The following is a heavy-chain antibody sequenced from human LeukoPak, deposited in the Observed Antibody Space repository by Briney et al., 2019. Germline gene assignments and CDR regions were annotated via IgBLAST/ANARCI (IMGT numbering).Heavy chain of an antibody. J-gene: IGHJ5*02. CDR3: ARGGRGASNWTPYNWFDP. CDR2: VWYDGTIK. Sequence: PGGSLRLSCAASGFNFTTYGMHWVRQAQGKGLEWVALVWYDGTIKYYADSVKGRFTISRDNSKNTLFLQMSSLRAEDTALYYCARGGRGASNWTPYNWFDPWGQGTLVTVSS. V-gene: IGHV3-33*01. D-gene: IGHD3/OR15-3a*01. CDR1: GFNFTTYG.